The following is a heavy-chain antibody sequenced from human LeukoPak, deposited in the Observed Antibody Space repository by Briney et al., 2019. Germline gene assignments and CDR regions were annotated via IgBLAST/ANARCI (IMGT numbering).Heavy chain of an antibody. D-gene: IGHD6-13*01. CDR3: AKTLQGYVGYFDY. J-gene: IGHJ4*02. CDR1: GFTFSSYG. V-gene: IGHV3-33*06. Sequence: GGSLGLSCAASGFTFSSYGMHWVRQAPGKGLEWVAVIWYDGSNKYYADSVKGRFTISRDNSKNTLYLQMNSLRAEDTAVYYCAKTLQGYVGYFDYWGQGTLVTVSS. CDR2: IWYDGSNK.